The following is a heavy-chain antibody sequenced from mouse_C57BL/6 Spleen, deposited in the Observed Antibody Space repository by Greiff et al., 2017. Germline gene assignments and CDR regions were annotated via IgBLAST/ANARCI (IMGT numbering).Heavy chain of an antibody. CDR2: INPYNGDT. J-gene: IGHJ4*01. D-gene: IGHD2-2*01. CDR1: GYSFTGYF. CDR3: ARWGIYYGYDERDYYAMDY. V-gene: IGHV1-20*01. Sequence: VQLQQSGPELVKPGDSVKISCKASGYSFTGYFMNWVMQSHGKSLEWIGRINPYNGDTFYNQKFKGKATLTVDKSSSTAHMGLRSLTSEDSAVYYCARWGIYYGYDERDYYAMDYWGQGTSVTVSS.